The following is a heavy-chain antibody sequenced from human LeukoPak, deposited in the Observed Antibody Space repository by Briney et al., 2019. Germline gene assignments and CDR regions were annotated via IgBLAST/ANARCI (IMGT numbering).Heavy chain of an antibody. D-gene: IGHD3-22*01. CDR2: ISYHGTNK. J-gene: IGHJ4*02. CDR1: GFSFSNYA. CDR3: AKVHPADSSGYSDSDY. V-gene: IGHV3-30*04. Sequence: GGSLRLSCAASGFSFSNYAMHWVRQTPGKGLEWVAVISYHGTNKYYADSVKGRFTISRDNSKNTLYLQMNSLRAEDTAVYYCAKVHPADSSGYSDSDYWGQGTLVTVSS.